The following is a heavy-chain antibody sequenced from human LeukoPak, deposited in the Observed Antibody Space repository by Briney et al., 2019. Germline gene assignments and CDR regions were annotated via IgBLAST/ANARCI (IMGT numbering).Heavy chain of an antibody. CDR2: IRPDGSTT. D-gene: IGHD5-18*01. J-gene: IGHJ4*02. CDR1: GFTFSRYW. Sequence: GWSLRLSCAASGFTFSRYWMHWVRQAPGTGLMWVSRIRPDGSTTLYADSVKGRFTISRDNDENTLYLQMNSLRAEDTAVYYCARDRSYSGNNDYWGQGPLVSVSS. CDR3: ARDRSYSGNNDY. V-gene: IGHV3-74*03.